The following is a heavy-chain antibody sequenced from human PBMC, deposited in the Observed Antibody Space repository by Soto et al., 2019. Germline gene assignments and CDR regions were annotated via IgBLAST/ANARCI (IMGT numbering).Heavy chain of an antibody. Sequence: QVQLVQSGAEVKKPGASVKVSCKASGYTFTSYAMHWVRQAPGQRLEWMGWINAGNGNTKYSQKFQGRVTITRDTPASTAYLELSSLRSEDTAVYYCARHPSMVRGVRQINWFDPWGQGTLVTVSS. D-gene: IGHD3-10*01. CDR1: GYTFTSYA. V-gene: IGHV1-3*01. CDR2: INAGNGNT. J-gene: IGHJ5*02. CDR3: ARHPSMVRGVRQINWFDP.